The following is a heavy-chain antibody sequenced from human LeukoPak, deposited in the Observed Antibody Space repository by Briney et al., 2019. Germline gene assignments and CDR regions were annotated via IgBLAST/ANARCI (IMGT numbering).Heavy chain of an antibody. Sequence: GGSLRLSCAASGFTFGSYWMSWVRQAPGKGLEWVAHIKQDESARYYVESVKGRFIISRDNAKNSLYLQMNTLTAEDTAVYYCVRGTNCDYWGQGTLVTVSS. J-gene: IGHJ4*02. CDR1: GFTFGSYW. CDR3: VRGTNCDY. D-gene: IGHD7-27*01. V-gene: IGHV3-7*01. CDR2: IKQDESAR.